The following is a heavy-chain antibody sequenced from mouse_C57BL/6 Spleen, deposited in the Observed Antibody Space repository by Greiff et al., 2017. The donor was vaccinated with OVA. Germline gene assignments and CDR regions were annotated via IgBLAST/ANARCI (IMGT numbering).Heavy chain of an antibody. CDR1: GFTFRSYG. J-gene: IGHJ3*01. CDR2: ISSGGSYT. CDR3: ASQFAY. Sequence: EVMLVESGGDLVKPGGSLKLSCAASGFTFRSYGMSWVRQTPDKRLEWVATISSGGSYTYYPDSVKGRFTISRDNAKNTLYLQMSSLKSEDTAMYYCASQFAYWGQGTLVTVSA. V-gene: IGHV5-6*01.